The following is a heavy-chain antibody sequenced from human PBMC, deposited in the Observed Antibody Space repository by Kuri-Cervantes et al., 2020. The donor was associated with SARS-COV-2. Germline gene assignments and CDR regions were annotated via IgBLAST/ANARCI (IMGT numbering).Heavy chain of an antibody. D-gene: IGHD2-2*01. V-gene: IGHV1-58*01. CDR2: IVVGSGNT. J-gene: IGHJ6*03. CDR1: GFTFTSSA. Sequence: SVKVSCKASGFTFTSSAVQWVRQARGQRLEWIGWIVVGSGNTNYAQKFQERVTTTRDMSTSTAYMELSSLRSEDTAVYYCARGIVVVPAAMGHYYYMDVWGKGTTVTVSS. CDR3: ARGIVVVPAAMGHYYYMDV.